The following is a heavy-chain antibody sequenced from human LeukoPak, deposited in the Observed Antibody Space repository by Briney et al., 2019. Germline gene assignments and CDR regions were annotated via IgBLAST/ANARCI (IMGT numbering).Heavy chain of an antibody. Sequence: PSETLSLTCTVSGGSIGSYYWSWIRQPAGKGLEWLGRIYTSGSTNYNPSLKSRVTMSVDTSKNQFSLKLSSVTAADTAVYYCARGGYCTGGVCYLDYWGQGTLVTVSS. J-gene: IGHJ4*02. CDR1: GGSIGSYY. V-gene: IGHV4-4*07. D-gene: IGHD2-8*02. CDR2: IYTSGST. CDR3: ARGGYCTGGVCYLDY.